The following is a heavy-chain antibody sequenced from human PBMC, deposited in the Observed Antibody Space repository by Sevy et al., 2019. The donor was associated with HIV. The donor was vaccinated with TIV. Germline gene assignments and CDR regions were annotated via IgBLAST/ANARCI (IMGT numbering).Heavy chain of an antibody. D-gene: IGHD6-25*01. Sequence: GGSLRLSCTASGFTFGDYCMSWVRQAPGKGLEWVAFLKSDVYGGTVDHAASVRGKFVISRDDSKTIAYLQLNDLKTEETVVYYGRRWKAAKSIFDYGGKGAWSPSPQ. CDR3: RRWKAAKSIFD. CDR2: LKSDVYGGTV. V-gene: IGHV3-49*04. J-gene: IGHJ4*03. CDR1: GFTFGDYC.